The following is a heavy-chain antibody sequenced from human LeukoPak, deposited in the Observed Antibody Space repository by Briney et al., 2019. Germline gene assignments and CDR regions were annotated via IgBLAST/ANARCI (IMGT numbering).Heavy chain of an antibody. CDR1: GYTFTGYY. V-gene: IGHV1-2*02. CDR2: INPNSGGT. J-gene: IGHJ3*02. D-gene: IGHD3-10*01. Sequence: GASVKVSCKASGYTFTGYYMHWVRQAPGQGLEWMGWINPNSGGTNYAQKLQGRVTMTTDTSTSTAYMELRSLRSDDTAVYYCVRVRDGGAFDIWGQGITVTVSS. CDR3: VRVRDGGAFDI.